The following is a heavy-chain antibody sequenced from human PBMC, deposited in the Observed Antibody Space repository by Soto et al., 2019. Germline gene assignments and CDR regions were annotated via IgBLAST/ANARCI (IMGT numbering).Heavy chain of an antibody. CDR2: ISYDGSNK. CDR3: AKDYYDILTGHIYGMDV. D-gene: IGHD3-9*01. V-gene: IGHV3-30*18. Sequence: GGSLRLSCAASGFTFSSYGMHWVRQAPGKGLEWVAVISYDGSNKYYADSVKGRFTISRDNSKNTLYLQMNSLRAEDTAVYYCAKDYYDILTGHIYGMDVWGQGTTVTVSS. CDR1: GFTFSSYG. J-gene: IGHJ6*02.